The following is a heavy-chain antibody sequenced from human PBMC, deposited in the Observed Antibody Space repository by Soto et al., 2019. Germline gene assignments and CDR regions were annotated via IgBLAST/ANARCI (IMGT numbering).Heavy chain of an antibody. CDR1: GFTFSGHW. J-gene: IGHJ3*02. Sequence: EVQLVESGGDLVQPGGSLRLSCAASGFTFSGHWMHWVRQVPGKGLEWVSRINTDGATSTYADSVKGRFTISRDNAKNTLYLQMSALRAEDTALYYCAGEAGYCSRTSCYRRAFDTWGQGTTVTVSS. D-gene: IGHD2-2*01. CDR3: AGEAGYCSRTSCYRRAFDT. CDR2: INTDGATS. V-gene: IGHV3-74*03.